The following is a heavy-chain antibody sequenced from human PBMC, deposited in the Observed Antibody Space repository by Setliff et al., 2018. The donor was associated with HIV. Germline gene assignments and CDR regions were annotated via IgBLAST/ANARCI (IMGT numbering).Heavy chain of an antibody. CDR1: GGSISTYY. CDR3: ARDRGTRYGSGKDFDS. J-gene: IGHJ4*02. D-gene: IGHD3-10*01. Sequence: SETLSLTCIVSGGSISTYYWSWIRQPAGEGLEWIGRIYPSGSTNYNPSLRSRVTLSVDTSKNHFSLKLNSVTAADTAVYYCARDRGTRYGSGKDFDSWGQRILVTVSS. CDR2: IYPSGST. V-gene: IGHV4-4*07.